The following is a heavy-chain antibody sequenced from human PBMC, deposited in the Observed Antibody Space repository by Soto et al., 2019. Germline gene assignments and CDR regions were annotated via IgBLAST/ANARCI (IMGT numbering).Heavy chain of an antibody. Sequence: PGGSLRLSCAASGFTLGDYYMSWIRQAPGKGLEWVSYISSSSTTIYYADSVKGRFTISRDNAKNSLSLQMNSLRAEDTAVYYCARARASAQVAPPHYYYFSYMAVWGTGTTVPVSS. CDR2: ISSSSTTI. CDR1: GFTLGDYY. J-gene: IGHJ6*03. D-gene: IGHD3-3*01. CDR3: ARARASAQVAPPHYYYFSYMAV. V-gene: IGHV3-11*01.